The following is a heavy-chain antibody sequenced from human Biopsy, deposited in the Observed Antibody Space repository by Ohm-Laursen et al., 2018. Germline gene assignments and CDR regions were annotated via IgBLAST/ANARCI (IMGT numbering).Heavy chain of an antibody. D-gene: IGHD3-3*01. Sequence: DTLSLTCTVSGGSISSDYWSWIRQPPGKGLEWIGYISNRGSTNYNPSLRGRVTISVDTSKKQFSLKLTSVISADTAVFFCARLYRLDDYWNDDPPDAFGVWGQGTMVTVSS. V-gene: IGHV4-59*07. CDR1: GGSISSDY. J-gene: IGHJ3*01. CDR2: ISNRGST. CDR3: ARLYRLDDYWNDDPPDAFGV.